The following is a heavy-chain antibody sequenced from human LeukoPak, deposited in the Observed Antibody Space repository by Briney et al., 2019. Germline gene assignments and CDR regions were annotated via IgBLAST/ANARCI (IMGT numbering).Heavy chain of an antibody. J-gene: IGHJ4*02. CDR2: MRYDGSNK. CDR3: AKAFYGDYLYQGLDY. CDR1: GFTFSSYW. D-gene: IGHD4-17*01. V-gene: IGHV3-30*02. Sequence: GSLRLSCVASGFTFSSYWMSWVRQAPGKGLEWVAFMRYDGSNKYYADSVKGRFTISRDNSKNTLYLQMNSLRAEDTAVYYCAKAFYGDYLYQGLDYWGQGTLVTVSS.